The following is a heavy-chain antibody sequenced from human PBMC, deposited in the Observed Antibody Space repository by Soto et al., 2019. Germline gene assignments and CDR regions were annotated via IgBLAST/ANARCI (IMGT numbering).Heavy chain of an antibody. V-gene: IGHV3-23*01. D-gene: IGHD3-10*01. CDR1: GFTFSSYA. CDR2: ISGSGGST. J-gene: IGHJ5*01. CDR3: AKDQSANIWFGEFSWFDS. Sequence: EVQLLESGGGLVQPGGSLRLSCAASGFTFSSYAMSWVRQAPGKGLEWVSAISGSGGSTYYADSVKGRFTISRDNSKNTLYLQMNSLRAEDTAVYYCAKDQSANIWFGEFSWFDSWGQGTLVTVSS.